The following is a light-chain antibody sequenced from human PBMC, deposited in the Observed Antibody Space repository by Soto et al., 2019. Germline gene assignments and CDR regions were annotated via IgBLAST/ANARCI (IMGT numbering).Light chain of an antibody. CDR3: LQYKKGVLT. J-gene: IGKJ4*01. CDR1: QSASSN. V-gene: IGKV3-15*01. CDR2: GAS. Sequence: DIVMTQSPAPLSVSPGERATPSCKASQSASSNLAWYQQKPGQAPRLIIYGASTRATGIPARFSGSGSGTEFTLTISSLQSEDVAVYYCLQYKKGVLTLGGGTKVDIK.